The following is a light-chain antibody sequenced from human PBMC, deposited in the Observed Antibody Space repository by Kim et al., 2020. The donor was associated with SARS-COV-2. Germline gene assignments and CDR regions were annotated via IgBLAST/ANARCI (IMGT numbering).Light chain of an antibody. Sequence: QAVVTQEPSLTVSPGGTVTLTCGSSTGAVTSGHYPYWIQQKPGQAPRTLIYDTSVKHSWTPARFSGSLLGGKAALARTGAQAEDEARYYCLLSFSGRRAFGGGTQLTVL. CDR3: LLSFSGRRA. CDR2: DTS. J-gene: IGLJ3*02. CDR1: TGAVTSGHY. V-gene: IGLV7-46*01.